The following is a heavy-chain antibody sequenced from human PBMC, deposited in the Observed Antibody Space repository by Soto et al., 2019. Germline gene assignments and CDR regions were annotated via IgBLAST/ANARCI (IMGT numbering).Heavy chain of an antibody. D-gene: IGHD1-1*01. CDR3: AKVKRNSTTPSAVDFAS. CDR2: LTWDGGTT. Sequence: GGSLRLSCVVSGFTFDEYSMYWVRQPPGKGLEWISLLTWDGGTTYYADTVKGRFTISRDSGKGSLFLQMDSLRTEDTAFYYFAKVKRNSTTPSAVDFASGGQETLVTFSS. J-gene: IGHJ4*02. CDR1: GFTFDEYS. V-gene: IGHV3-43*01.